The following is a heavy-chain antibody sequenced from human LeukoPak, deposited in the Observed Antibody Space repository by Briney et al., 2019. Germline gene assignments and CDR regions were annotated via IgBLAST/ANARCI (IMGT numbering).Heavy chain of an antibody. V-gene: IGHV3-64D*09. Sequence: GGSLRLSFSASGFTFSTYVMHWVRQAPGKGLEYVSAMSSNGGSTYYADSVKGRFTISRDNSKNTLYLQMSSLRAEDTAVYYCVKFYAGNGMWGQGTLVTVSS. J-gene: IGHJ4*02. D-gene: IGHD4-23*01. CDR3: VKFYAGNGM. CDR1: GFTFSTYV. CDR2: MSSNGGST.